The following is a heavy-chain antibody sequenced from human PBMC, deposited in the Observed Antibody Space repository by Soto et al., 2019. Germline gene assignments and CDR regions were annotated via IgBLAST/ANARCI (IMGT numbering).Heavy chain of an antibody. J-gene: IGHJ5*02. CDR2: ISGSGGST. CDR3: ANSSTAMARPTNNWFDP. CDR1: GFTFSSYA. D-gene: IGHD5-18*01. Sequence: PVGSLRLSCAASGFTFSSYAMSWVLQAPGKGLEWVSAISGSGGSTYYADSVMGRFTISRDNSKNTLYLQMNSLRAEDTAVYYCANSSTAMARPTNNWFDPWGQGTLVTVSS. V-gene: IGHV3-23*01.